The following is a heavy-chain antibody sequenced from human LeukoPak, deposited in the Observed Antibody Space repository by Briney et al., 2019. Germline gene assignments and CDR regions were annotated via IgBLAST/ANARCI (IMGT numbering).Heavy chain of an antibody. CDR1: GRSFSGYY. D-gene: IGHD3-10*01. V-gene: IGHV4-34*01. Sequence: KPSETLSLTCAVYGRSFSGYYWSWLRQPPGKGLEWIGEINHSGSTNYNPSLKSRVTISVDTSKNQFSLKLSSVTAADTAVYYCARARRYYGSGLPSDYWGQGTLVTVSS. CDR3: ARARRYYGSGLPSDY. J-gene: IGHJ4*02. CDR2: INHSGST.